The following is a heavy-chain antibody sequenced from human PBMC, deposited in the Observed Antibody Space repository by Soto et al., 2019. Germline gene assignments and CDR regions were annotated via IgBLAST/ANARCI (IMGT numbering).Heavy chain of an antibody. V-gene: IGHV2-5*02. CDR3: ARESRRFFDC. CDR2: IYWDDDK. Sequence: QITLKESGPPLVKPTQTLTLTCTFSGFSLSTTGVGVGWIRQPPGKALEWLAIIYWDDDKRYSPSLKSRLTITKDTSNNQVVLTMTNMDPVDPATYYCARESRRFFDCWGQGTLVTVSS. J-gene: IGHJ4*02. CDR1: GFSLSTTGVG. D-gene: IGHD2-2*01.